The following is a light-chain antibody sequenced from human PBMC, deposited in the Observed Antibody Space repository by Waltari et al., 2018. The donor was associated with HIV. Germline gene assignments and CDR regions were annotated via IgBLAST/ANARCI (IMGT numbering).Light chain of an antibody. Sequence: AIRMTQYPSSLSASTGDRVTITCRANQDISSYLAWYQQKPGKVPKLLLYDASALQSGVPSRFSGSGSATDFTLTISSLQSEDFATYYCQQYYSYPLTFGGGTNVDIK. V-gene: IGKV1-8*01. CDR3: QQYYSYPLT. J-gene: IGKJ4*01. CDR1: QDISSY. CDR2: DAS.